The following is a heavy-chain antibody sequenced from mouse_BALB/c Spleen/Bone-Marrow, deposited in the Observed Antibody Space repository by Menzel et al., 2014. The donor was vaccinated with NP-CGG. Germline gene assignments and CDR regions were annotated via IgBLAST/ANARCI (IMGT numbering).Heavy chain of an antibody. J-gene: IGHJ4*01. CDR2: ILPGSGTT. CDR1: GYTFXSYW. CDR3: ARDYRYDGAMDY. V-gene: IGHV1-9*01. D-gene: IGHD2-14*01. Sequence: QVQLKESGAELMKPGASVKISCKATGYTFXSYWIDWVKQRPGHGLEWIGEILPGSGTTNYNENFKGKATFTADTSSNTAYMQLSSLTSEDSAVYYCARDYRYDGAMDYWGQGTSVTVSS.